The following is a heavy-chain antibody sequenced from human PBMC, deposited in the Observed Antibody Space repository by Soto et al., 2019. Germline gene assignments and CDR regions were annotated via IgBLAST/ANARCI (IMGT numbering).Heavy chain of an antibody. CDR2: TYYRSMLYN. Sequence: SQTRSLTCSISEDRISRHNAALPWIRQSPSRGLEWLGRTYYRSMLYNDYAVSVKSRITINPDTSKIQFSLQLNSVTPEDTAVYYCARDSPGYGDYVLFDYWGQGTLVTVSS. D-gene: IGHD4-17*01. J-gene: IGHJ4*02. CDR3: ARDSPGYGDYVLFDY. V-gene: IGHV6-1*01. CDR1: EDRISRHNAA.